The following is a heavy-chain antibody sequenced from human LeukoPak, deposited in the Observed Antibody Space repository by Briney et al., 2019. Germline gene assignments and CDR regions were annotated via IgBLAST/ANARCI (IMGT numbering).Heavy chain of an antibody. CDR3: VRDWDHYDFDS. CDR2: INPAGNYR. V-gene: IGHV3-74*01. CDR1: GFTFSNYW. Sequence: GGSLRLSCAASGFTFSNYWIHWVRQVPGKGLVWVSRINPAGNYRNYADSVEGRFTISRDNARNTVYPQMNSLRAEDTALFYCVRDWDHYDFDSWGQGTLVIVSS. J-gene: IGHJ5*01. D-gene: IGHD3-3*01.